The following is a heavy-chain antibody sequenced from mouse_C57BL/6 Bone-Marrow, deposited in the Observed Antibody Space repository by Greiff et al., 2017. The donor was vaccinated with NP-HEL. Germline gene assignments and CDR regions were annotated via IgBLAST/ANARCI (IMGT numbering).Heavy chain of an antibody. CDR1: GYAFSSSW. V-gene: IGHV1-82*01. J-gene: IGHJ2*01. CDR3: ARSGYSCYFDY. D-gene: IGHD1-1*01. Sequence: VVKPGASVKISCKASGYAFSSSWMNWVKQRPGKGLEWIGRIYPGDGDTNYNGKFKGKATLTADKSSSTAYMQLSSLTSEDSAVYFCARSGYSCYFDYWGQGTTLTVSS. CDR2: IYPGDGDT.